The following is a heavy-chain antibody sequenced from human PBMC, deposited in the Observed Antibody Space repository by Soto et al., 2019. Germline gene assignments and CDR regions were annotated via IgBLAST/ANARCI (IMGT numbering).Heavy chain of an antibody. Sequence: ASVKFSCKASEDTFTRYVIHWVRQAPGQRLEWMGWINAGNGNTKYSQNFQGRVTITRDASASTAYMELSSLRSQDTAVYYCATSTIDTSTWKQYFYGMDVWGQGSTVTVS. V-gene: IGHV1-3*01. CDR2: INAGNGNT. D-gene: IGHD6-13*01. CDR3: ATSTIDTSTWKQYFYGMDV. CDR1: EDTFTRYV. J-gene: IGHJ6*02.